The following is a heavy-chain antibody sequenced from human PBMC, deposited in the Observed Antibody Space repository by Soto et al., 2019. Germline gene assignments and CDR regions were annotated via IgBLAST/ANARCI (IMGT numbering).Heavy chain of an antibody. J-gene: IGHJ6*02. Sequence: GGSLKISCEDSGNSFTTYWIAWVRQMPGKGLEWMAIIYPDESDTRYSPSFQGQVTISADKSISTAYLQWSSLKASDTAMYYCVRMGFSGGGYLSYYYYGMDIWGQGTTVTVSS. D-gene: IGHD5-12*01. CDR1: GNSFTTYW. CDR3: VRMGFSGGGYLSYYYYGMDI. V-gene: IGHV5-51*01. CDR2: IYPDESDT.